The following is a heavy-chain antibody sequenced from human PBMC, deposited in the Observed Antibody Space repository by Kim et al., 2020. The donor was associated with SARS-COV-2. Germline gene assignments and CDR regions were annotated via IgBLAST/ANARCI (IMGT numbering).Heavy chain of an antibody. D-gene: IGHD6-19*01. J-gene: IGHJ5*02. Sequence: GGSLRLSCAASEFTLSNYFMTWVRQAPGKGLEWVASIKQDGSEKYYVDSVKGRFTISRDNAKNSLYLQMNSLRAEDTAVYYCVSTRGWPWGQGTLVTVSS. CDR2: IKQDGSEK. CDR3: VSTRGWP. V-gene: IGHV3-7*03. CDR1: EFTLSNYF.